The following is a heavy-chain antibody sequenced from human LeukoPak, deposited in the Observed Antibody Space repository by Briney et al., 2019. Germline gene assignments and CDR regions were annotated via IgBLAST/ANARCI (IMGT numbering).Heavy chain of an antibody. J-gene: IGHJ6*04. CDR1: GYTLTELS. D-gene: IGHD1-26*01. CDR2: FDPEDGET. Sequence: ASVKVSCKVSGYTLTELSTHWVRQPPGKGLEWMGGFDPEDGETIYAQKFQGRVTMTEDTSTDTAYMGLSSLRSEDTAVYYCATDSSIYSGSPLDLGVWGKGTTVTVSS. V-gene: IGHV1-24*01. CDR3: ATDSSIYSGSPLDLGV.